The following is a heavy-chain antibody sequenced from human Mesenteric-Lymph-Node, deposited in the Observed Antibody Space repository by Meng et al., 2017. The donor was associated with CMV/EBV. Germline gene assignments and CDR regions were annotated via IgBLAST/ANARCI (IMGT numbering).Heavy chain of an antibody. CDR2: IYYSGST. CDR3: ARDGGNVNFDY. V-gene: IGHV4-59*01. J-gene: IGHJ4*02. D-gene: IGHD4-23*01. CDR1: GDSISSYY. Sequence: GSLILSCTVSGDSISSYYWSWIRQPPGKGLEWIGYIYYSGSTNYNPSLKSRLTISVDTSKRQFSLKLSSVTAADTAVYYCARDGGNVNFDYWGQGTLVTVSS.